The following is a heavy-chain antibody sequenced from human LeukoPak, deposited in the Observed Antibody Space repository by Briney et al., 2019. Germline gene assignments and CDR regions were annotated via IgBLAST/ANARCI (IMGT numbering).Heavy chain of an antibody. J-gene: IGHJ4*02. Sequence: SETLSLTCTVSGGSISSSSYYWGWIRQPPGKGLEWIGSIYYSGSTYYNPSLKSRVTISVDTSKNQLSLKLCSVTAADTAVYYCARGDLAAAGTTGFDYWGQGTLVTVSS. CDR1: GGSISSSSYY. D-gene: IGHD6-13*01. CDR3: ARGDLAAAGTTGFDY. V-gene: IGHV4-39*07. CDR2: IYYSGST.